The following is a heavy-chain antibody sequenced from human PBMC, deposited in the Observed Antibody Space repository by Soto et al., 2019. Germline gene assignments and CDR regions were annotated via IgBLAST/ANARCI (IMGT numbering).Heavy chain of an antibody. CDR2: IFSNDAK. J-gene: IGHJ4*02. V-gene: IGHV2-26*01. D-gene: IGHD3-22*01. CDR1: GFSRSNPRMG. Sequence: QVSLKASGPVLVKPTETLTLTCTVSGFSRSNPRMGVSWIRQPPGKALEWLAHIFSNDAKSYSTSLKSRVTISKATSESQVVLTMTNMEPVDTATYYCARVYDSSGYEYWGQGTLGTVSS. CDR3: ARVYDSSGYEY.